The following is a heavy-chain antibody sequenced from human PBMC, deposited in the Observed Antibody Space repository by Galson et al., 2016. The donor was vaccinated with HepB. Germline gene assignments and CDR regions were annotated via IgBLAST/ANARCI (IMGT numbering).Heavy chain of an antibody. Sequence: SLRLSCAASGFTFSTYWLSWVRQAPGKGLEWVANVAPDGGEKYFVGSVKGRFSISRDNSKNSLNLQMNSLRGEDTAVYYCARTMTRGVVRALVFDSWGQGTLVTVSS. J-gene: IGHJ4*02. CDR1: GFTFSTYW. V-gene: IGHV3-7*01. CDR2: VAPDGGEK. D-gene: IGHD3-10*01. CDR3: ARTMTRGVVRALVFDS.